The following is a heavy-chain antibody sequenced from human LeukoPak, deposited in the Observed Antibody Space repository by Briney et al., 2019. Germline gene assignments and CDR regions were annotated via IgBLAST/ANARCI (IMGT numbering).Heavy chain of an antibody. J-gene: IGHJ3*02. Sequence: GGSLRLSCAASGFTFSSYGMQWVRQAPGKGLDWVAGIWYDGSNKNYADSVKGRFTISRDSSKNTLYLQMNSLRAEDMAVYYCAKAFRGGNSGDAFDIWGQGTMVTVSS. CDR2: IWYDGSNK. V-gene: IGHV3-33*06. CDR3: AKAFRGGNSGDAFDI. D-gene: IGHD4-23*01. CDR1: GFTFSSYG.